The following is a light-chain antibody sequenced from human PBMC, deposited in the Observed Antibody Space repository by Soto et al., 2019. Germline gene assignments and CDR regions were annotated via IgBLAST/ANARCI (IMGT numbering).Light chain of an antibody. Sequence: GNSVTITCRASQGISRYLAWYQQKPGRAPQLLISAASTLPCGVPSRFSGSGSGTHFTLVISSLQPEDFATYYCQQLNTYPVTVGGGTKVDSK. CDR3: QQLNTYPVT. CDR1: QGISRY. J-gene: IGKJ4*01. V-gene: IGKV1-9*01. CDR2: AAS.